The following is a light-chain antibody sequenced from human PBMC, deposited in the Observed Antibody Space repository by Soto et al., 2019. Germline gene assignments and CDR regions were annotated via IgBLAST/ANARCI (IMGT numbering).Light chain of an antibody. CDR3: QQRGDRPMYT. CDR1: QSVRH. Sequence: VLTHSPGTLSLSPGERATLSCRASQSVRHFAWYQQKPGQAPRVLLSDAFTRASGTPARCSGSGSGTDFTLTISSQEPADFAVYYCQQRGDRPMYTFGQGTMLEI. CDR2: DAF. V-gene: IGKV3-11*01. J-gene: IGKJ2*01.